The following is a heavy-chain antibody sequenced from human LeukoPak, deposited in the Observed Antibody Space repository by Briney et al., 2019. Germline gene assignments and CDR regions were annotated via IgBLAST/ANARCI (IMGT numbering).Heavy chain of an antibody. CDR2: SYHSGST. Sequence: SESLSLTCAVSGYSISSGYYWGWIRQAPGKGLECIGSSYHSGSTYYNPSLKSRVTISVDTSKNQFSLKLSSVTAADTAVYYCARAQGTMIRGVILGIDYWGQGTLVTVSS. J-gene: IGHJ4*02. D-gene: IGHD3-10*01. CDR1: GYSISSGYY. CDR3: ARAQGTMIRGVILGIDY. V-gene: IGHV4-38-2*01.